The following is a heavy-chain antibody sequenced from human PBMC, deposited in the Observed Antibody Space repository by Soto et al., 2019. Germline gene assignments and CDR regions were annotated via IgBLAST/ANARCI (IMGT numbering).Heavy chain of an antibody. J-gene: IGHJ5*02. V-gene: IGHV1-2*02. CDR1: GYTFTGYY. CDR2: INPNTGGT. Sequence: GASVKVSCKASGYTFTGYYMHWVRQAPGQGLEWMGWINPNTGGTKYAQKFQGRVTMTRDTSISTVYMELSRLKSDDTAVYYCAKDPEASYNWFDPWGQGTLVTVSS. CDR3: AKDPEASYNWFDP.